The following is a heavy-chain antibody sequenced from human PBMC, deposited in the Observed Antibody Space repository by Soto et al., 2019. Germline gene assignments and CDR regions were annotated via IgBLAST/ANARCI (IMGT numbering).Heavy chain of an antibody. CDR2: IIGNSALI. D-gene: IGHD3-16*01. Sequence: EVQLLQSGGGLVQPGGSLRLSCAGSGFTFSRYAMSWVRQAPGKGLEWVSGIIGNSALIYYADSVKGRFTISRDNSKNTLYLQMNTLRAEDTAVYYCAKNGVYDYDAFDVWGQGTVVTVSS. J-gene: IGHJ3*01. CDR3: AKNGVYDYDAFDV. CDR1: GFTFSRYA. V-gene: IGHV3-23*01.